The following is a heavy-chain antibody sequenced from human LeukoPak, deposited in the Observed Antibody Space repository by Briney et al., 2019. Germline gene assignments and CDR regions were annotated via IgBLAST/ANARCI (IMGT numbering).Heavy chain of an antibody. J-gene: IGHJ6*02. CDR2: ISGSGCST. CDR3: AKDISNDYYNSGLDV. V-gene: IGHV3-23*01. CDR1: GFTVSTYA. Sequence: PGGSLRLSCAASGFTVSTYAMSWVRQAPGKGLKWVSGISGSGCSTYYADPGKCPFTISRHNSKNTLYLQMNSMRAEDTAVYYCAKDISNDYYNSGLDVWGQGTTVTVSS.